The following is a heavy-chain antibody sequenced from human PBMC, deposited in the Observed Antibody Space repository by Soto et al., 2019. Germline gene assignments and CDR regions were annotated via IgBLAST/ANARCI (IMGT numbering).Heavy chain of an antibody. CDR2: ISAYNGNT. J-gene: IGHJ5*02. CDR3: GRDYGFVELFGA. D-gene: IGHD3-10*01. V-gene: IGHV1-18*01. Sequence: QVQLVQSGAEVKKPGASVKVSCKASGYTFTSYGISWVRQAPGQGLEWMGWISAYNGNTNYAQKLQGRVTMTTDTPTSAVDTALRSLRSDDSALYCYGRDYGFVELFGAWGTGPLVTVST. CDR1: GYTFTSYG.